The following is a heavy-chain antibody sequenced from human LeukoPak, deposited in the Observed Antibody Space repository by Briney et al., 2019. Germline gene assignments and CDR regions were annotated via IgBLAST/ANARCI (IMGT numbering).Heavy chain of an antibody. CDR2: ISWDGGST. D-gene: IGHD5-12*01. CDR3: AKDMPVSPPNSGYDYSIIGGFDY. Sequence: GGSLRLSCAASGFTFDDYAMHWVRQAPGKGLEWVSLISWDGGSTYYADSVKGRFTISRDNSKNSLYLQMNSLRAEDTALYYCAKDMPVSPPNSGYDYSIIGGFDYWGQGTLVTVSS. V-gene: IGHV3-43D*03. J-gene: IGHJ4*02. CDR1: GFTFDDYA.